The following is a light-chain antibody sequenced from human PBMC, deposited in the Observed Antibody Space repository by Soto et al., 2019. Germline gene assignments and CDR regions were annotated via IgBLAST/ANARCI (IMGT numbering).Light chain of an antibody. CDR3: QSYDSSLSGYV. Sequence: QSVLTQPPSVSGAPVQTVIISCSGSSSNLGAPYDVNWFRQPPGTVPRLLIYGNNNRPSGVPDRFSGSKSGTSASLAITGLQAEDEADYYCQSYDSSLSGYVFGTGTKVTVL. CDR1: SSNLGAPYD. CDR2: GNN. V-gene: IGLV1-40*01. J-gene: IGLJ1*01.